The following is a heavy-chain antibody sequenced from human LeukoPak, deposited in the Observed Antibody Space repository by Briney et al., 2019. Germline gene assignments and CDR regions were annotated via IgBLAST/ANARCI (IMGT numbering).Heavy chain of an antibody. D-gene: IGHD6-19*01. V-gene: IGHV4-39*01. Sequence: PSETLSLTCTVSGGSISSSSYYWGWIRQPPGKGLEWIGSIYYSGSTYYNPSLKSRVTISVDTSKNQFSLKLSSVTAADTAVYYCASIRAVAGDDYWGQGTLVTVSS. CDR3: ASIRAVAGDDY. J-gene: IGHJ4*02. CDR1: GGSISSSSYY. CDR2: IYYSGST.